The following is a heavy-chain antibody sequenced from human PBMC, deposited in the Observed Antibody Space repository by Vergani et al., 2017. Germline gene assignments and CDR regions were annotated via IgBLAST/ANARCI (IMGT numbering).Heavy chain of an antibody. D-gene: IGHD3-16*01. CDR3: ARGNPYVDFDI. V-gene: IGHV4-61*02. CDR2: IHTNGVI. J-gene: IGHJ3*02. Sequence: QVQLQESGPGLVKPSQTLSLTCTVSGGSISSVSYYWSWLRQPAGKRLEWIGRIHTNGVIHYNPSLNSRATISVDTSRNQISLKLTSVTATDTAIYFCARGNPYVDFDIWGQGTMITVSS. CDR1: GGSISSVSYY.